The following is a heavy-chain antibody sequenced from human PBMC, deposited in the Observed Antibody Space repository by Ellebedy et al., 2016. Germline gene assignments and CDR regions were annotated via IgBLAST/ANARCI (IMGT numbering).Heavy chain of an antibody. CDR3: AREDSSGWWGT. CDR2: ISGSGGST. J-gene: IGHJ5*02. D-gene: IGHD6-19*01. Sequence: GESLKISCAASGFTFSSYAMSWVRQAPGKGLEWVSAISGSGGSTYYADSVKGRFTISRDNSKNTLNLQMNSLRAEDTAMYYCAREDSSGWWGTWGQGTLVTVSS. CDR1: GFTFSSYA. V-gene: IGHV3-23*01.